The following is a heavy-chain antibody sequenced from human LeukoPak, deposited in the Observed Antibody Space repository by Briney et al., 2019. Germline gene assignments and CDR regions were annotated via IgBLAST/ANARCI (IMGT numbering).Heavy chain of an antibody. CDR2: MSYSGRT. V-gene: IGHV4-59*02. J-gene: IGHJ6*03. Sequence: SETLSLTCTVSGGSVSSYYWSWIRQTPEKGLEWIGYMSYSGRTDYGPSLKSRVTMSVDTSKNQFSLKMSYVTAADTGVYYCARGRVSSSTWHSTYYYFFYMDFWGKGTTVTVSS. D-gene: IGHD4-11*01. CDR3: ARGRVSSSTWHSTYYYFFYMDF. CDR1: GGSVSSYY.